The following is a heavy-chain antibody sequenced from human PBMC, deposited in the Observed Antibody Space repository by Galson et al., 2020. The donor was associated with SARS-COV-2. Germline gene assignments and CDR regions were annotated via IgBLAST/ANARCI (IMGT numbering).Heavy chain of an antibody. D-gene: IGHD6-13*01. CDR3: ARINLRFTTTAGITQDLDGPNWFDP. CDR2: IFSNDES. Sequence: SGPTLVKPTETLTLTCTVSGFSLSNLKMGVSWIRQPPGKALEWLAHIFSNDESSYSTSLKSRLTISSDTSKSQVVLTMTNMDPMDTATYYCARINLRFTTTAGITQDLDGPNWFDPWGQGTLVTVSS. CDR1: GFSLSNLKMG. V-gene: IGHV2-26*01. J-gene: IGHJ5*02.